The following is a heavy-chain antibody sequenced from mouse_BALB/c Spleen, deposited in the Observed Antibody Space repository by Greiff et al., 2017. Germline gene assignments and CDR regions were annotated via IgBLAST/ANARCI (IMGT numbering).Heavy chain of an antibody. Sequence: EVKLQESGPELVKPGASMKISCKASGYSFTGYTMNWVKQSHGKNLEWIGLINPYNGGTSYNQKFKGKATLTVDKSSSTAYMELLSLTSEDSAVYYCATAYYGSSRSYAMDYWGQGTSVTVSS. V-gene: IGHV1-18*01. D-gene: IGHD1-1*01. J-gene: IGHJ4*01. CDR2: INPYNGGT. CDR3: ATAYYGSSRSYAMDY. CDR1: GYSFTGYT.